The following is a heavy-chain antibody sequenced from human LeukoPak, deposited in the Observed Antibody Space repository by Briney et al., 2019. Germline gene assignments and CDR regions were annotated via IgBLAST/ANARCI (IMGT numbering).Heavy chain of an antibody. CDR1: GFTFSSYS. CDR2: ISSSSSYI. J-gene: IGHJ4*02. CDR3: ARDLFAYGDYPSGY. D-gene: IGHD4-17*01. Sequence: GGSLRLSCAASGFTFSSYSMHWVRQAPGKGLEWVSSISSSSSYIYYADSVKGRFTISRDNAKNSLYLQMNSLRAEDTAVYYCARDLFAYGDYPSGYWGQGTLVTVSS. V-gene: IGHV3-21*01.